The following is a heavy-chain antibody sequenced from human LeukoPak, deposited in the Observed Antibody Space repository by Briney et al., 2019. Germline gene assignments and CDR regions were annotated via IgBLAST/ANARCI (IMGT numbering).Heavy chain of an antibody. CDR1: GYTFTGYY. CDR2: INPNTGGT. CDR3: GRGNKSFDP. Sequence: ASVKVSCKASGYTFTGYYVHWVRQAPGQGLEWMGWINPNTGGTNYAQKFQGRVNMTKDTSTNAAYMELNKLTSDDTAVYYCGRGNKSFDPWGQGTLVTVSS. J-gene: IGHJ5*02. V-gene: IGHV1-2*02.